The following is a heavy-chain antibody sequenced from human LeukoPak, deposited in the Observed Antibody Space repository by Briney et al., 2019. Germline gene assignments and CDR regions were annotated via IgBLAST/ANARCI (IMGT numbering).Heavy chain of an antibody. CDR1: GFTFNAYT. CDR3: AKGGKWDATPFDY. J-gene: IGHJ4*02. V-gene: IGHV3-23*01. Sequence: GGSLRLSCAASGFTFNAYTMNWVRQAPGKGLEWVSTISGGGGSTYYADSVKGRFTISRDNSKNTLYLQVNSLRAEDTAVYYCAKGGKWDATPFDYWGQGTLVTVSS. CDR2: ISGGGGST. D-gene: IGHD1-26*01.